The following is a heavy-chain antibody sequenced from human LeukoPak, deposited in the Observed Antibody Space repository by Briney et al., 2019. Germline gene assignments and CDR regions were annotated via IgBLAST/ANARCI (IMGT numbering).Heavy chain of an antibody. V-gene: IGHV3-7*01. CDR3: ARESGRLTNWFDP. CDR1: GFTFSSYW. J-gene: IGHJ5*02. D-gene: IGHD2-21*02. CDR2: IKQDGSEK. Sequence: GGSLRLSCAASGFTFSSYWMSWVRQAPGQGLEWVANIKQDGSEKYYVDSMRGRVTISRDNAKNSLYLQMNSLRAEDTAVYYCARESGRLTNWFDPWGQGTLVTVSS.